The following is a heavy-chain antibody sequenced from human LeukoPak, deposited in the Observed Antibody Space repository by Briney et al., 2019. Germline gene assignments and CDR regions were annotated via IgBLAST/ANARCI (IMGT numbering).Heavy chain of an antibody. V-gene: IGHV3-7*01. J-gene: IGHJ3*02. CDR1: GFTFSSYW. Sequence: TGGSLRLSCAVSGFTFSSYWMSWVRQAPGKGLEWVAIIKQDESEKYYVDSVKGRFTISRDNAKNSLFLQMNSLRAEDTAVYYCARGIAKTTLNAFDIWGQGTMVIVSS. D-gene: IGHD4-11*01. CDR3: ARGIAKTTLNAFDI. CDR2: IKQDESEK.